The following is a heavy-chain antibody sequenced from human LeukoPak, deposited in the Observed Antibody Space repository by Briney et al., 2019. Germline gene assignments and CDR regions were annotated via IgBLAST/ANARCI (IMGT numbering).Heavy chain of an antibody. CDR2: VKQDGSEK. CDR3: ARPAYCGGNCYYFPDY. CDR1: GITFSHYW. D-gene: IGHD2-21*02. V-gene: IGHV3-7*01. Sequence: GGSLRLSCTASGITFSHYWMSWVRQAPGKGLEWVANVKQDGSEKYYVDSVKGRATISRDNAKNSLYLQMNSLRAEDTAVYYCARPAYCGGNCYYFPDYWGQGTLVTVSS. J-gene: IGHJ4*02.